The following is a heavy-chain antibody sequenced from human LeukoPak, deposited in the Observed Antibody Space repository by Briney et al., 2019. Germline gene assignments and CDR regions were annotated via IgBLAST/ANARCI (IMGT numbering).Heavy chain of an antibody. CDR3: ARDQTYYVSSGYYYVTYLQH. CDR1: GASISSSY. J-gene: IGHJ1*01. D-gene: IGHD3-22*01. CDR2: ISTGGST. Sequence: SETLSLTCTVSGASISSSYCTWIRQPAGEGLEWIGRISTGGSTTHNPSFKNRVTMSVDMSKNQFSLRLTSVTAADTAVYYCARDQTYYVSSGYYYVTYLQHWGQGILVTVSS. V-gene: IGHV4-4*07.